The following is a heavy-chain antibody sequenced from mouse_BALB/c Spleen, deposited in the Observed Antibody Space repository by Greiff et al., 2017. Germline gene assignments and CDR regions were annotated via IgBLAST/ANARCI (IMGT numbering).Heavy chain of an antibody. CDR3: ASTEEDC. Sequence: VQLKESGAELVKPGASVKLSCTASGFNIKDTYMHWVKQRPEQGLEWIGRIDPANGNTKYDPKFQGKATITADTSSNTAYLQLSSLTSEDTAVYYCASTEEDCWGQGTTLTVSS. CDR2: IDPANGNT. D-gene: IGHD1-1*01. J-gene: IGHJ2*01. V-gene: IGHV14-3*02. CDR1: GFNIKDTY.